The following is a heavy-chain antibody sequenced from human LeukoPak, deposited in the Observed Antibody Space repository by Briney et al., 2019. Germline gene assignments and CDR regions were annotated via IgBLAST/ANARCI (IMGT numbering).Heavy chain of an antibody. V-gene: IGHV3-33*01. CDR2: IWYDGSNK. Sequence: PGGSLRLSCAASGFTFSNYAMHWVRQAPGKGLEWVAVIWYDGSNKYYADSVKGRFTISRDNSKNTLYLQMNSLRAEDTAVYYCAREVPRGGTYYEDYWGQGTLVTVSS. D-gene: IGHD1-26*01. J-gene: IGHJ4*02. CDR1: GFTFSNYA. CDR3: AREVPRGGTYYEDY.